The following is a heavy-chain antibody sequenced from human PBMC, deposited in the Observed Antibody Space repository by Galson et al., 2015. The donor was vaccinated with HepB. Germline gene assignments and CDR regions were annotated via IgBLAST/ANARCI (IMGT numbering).Heavy chain of an antibody. CDR2: IIPIFGTA. CDR1: GGTFSSYA. V-gene: IGHV1-69*06. CDR3: ARDSSITMIVVVKAALNYYYYGMDV. J-gene: IGHJ6*02. D-gene: IGHD3-22*01. Sequence: SVKVSCKASGGTFSSYAISWVRQAPGQGLEWMGGIIPIFGTANYAQKFQGRVTITADKSTSTAYMELSSLRSEDTAVYYCARDSSITMIVVVKAALNYYYYGMDVWGQGTTVTFSS.